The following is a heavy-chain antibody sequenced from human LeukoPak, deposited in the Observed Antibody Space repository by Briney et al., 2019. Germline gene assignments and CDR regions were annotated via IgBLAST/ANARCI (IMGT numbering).Heavy chain of an antibody. J-gene: IGHJ5*02. Sequence: SVKVSCKASGGTFSSYAISWVRQAPGQGLEWMGGIIPIFGTANYAQKLQGRVTMTTDTSTSTAYMELRSLGSDDTAVYYCARARFGISWFDPWGQGTLVTVSS. V-gene: IGHV1-69*05. CDR3: ARARFGISWFDP. CDR1: GGTFSSYA. CDR2: IIPIFGTA. D-gene: IGHD3-10*02.